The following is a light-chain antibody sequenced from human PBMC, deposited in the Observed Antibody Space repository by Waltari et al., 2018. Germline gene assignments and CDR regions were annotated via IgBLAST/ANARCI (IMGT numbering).Light chain of an antibody. CDR3: QQRANWPIT. CDR1: QSFDHY. CDR2: DAS. V-gene: IGKV3-11*01. J-gene: IGKJ5*01. Sequence: EIVLTQSPATLSLSPGERATPPCRASQSFDHYLTWYQQKPGQAPRLLLYDASYRATGIPVRFSGSGSGTDFTLTISSLEPEDFAVYYCQQRANWPITFGQGTRLEIK.